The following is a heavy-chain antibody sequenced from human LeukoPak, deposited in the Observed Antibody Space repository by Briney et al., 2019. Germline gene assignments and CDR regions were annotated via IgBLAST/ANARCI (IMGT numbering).Heavy chain of an antibody. CDR1: GYTFTSYG. V-gene: IGHV1-18*01. D-gene: IGHD3-16*01. CDR2: LSAYNGNT. Sequence: GASVKVSCKASGYTFTSYGISWVRQAPGQGLEWMGWLSAYNGNTNYAQKLQGRVTMTTDTSTSTAYMELRSLRSDDTAVYYCARASFWESPINWFDPWGQGTLVTVSS. CDR3: ARASFWESPINWFDP. J-gene: IGHJ5*02.